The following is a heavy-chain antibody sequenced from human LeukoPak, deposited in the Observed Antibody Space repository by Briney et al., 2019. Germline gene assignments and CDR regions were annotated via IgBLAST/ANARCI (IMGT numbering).Heavy chain of an antibody. V-gene: IGHV3-30*02. CDR2: IRSDGSIK. J-gene: IGHJ4*02. D-gene: IGHD2-2*01. Sequence: GGSLRLSCAASGFTFSNAWMSWVRQAPGKGLEWVAFIRSDGSIKYYADSVKGRFTISRDNSKNTLHLQMNSLRAEDTAVYSCAKDLPAAYFDYWGQGTLVTVSS. CDR3: AKDLPAAYFDY. CDR1: GFTFSNAW.